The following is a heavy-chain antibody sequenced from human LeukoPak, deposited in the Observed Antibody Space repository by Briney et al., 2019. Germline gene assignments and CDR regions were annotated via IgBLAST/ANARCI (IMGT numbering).Heavy chain of an antibody. V-gene: IGHV3-74*01. J-gene: IGHJ4*02. CDR2: ISSSQSRT. CDR3: ARVRAVAGTEVLDYFDY. CDR1: GFTFSSYW. Sequence: GGSLRLSCAASGFTFSSYWMHWVRQAPGKGLVWVSRISSSQSRTNYADSVKGRLTISRDNAKNTVYLQMNSLRAEDTAVYYCARVRAVAGTEVLDYFDYWGQGTLVTVSS. D-gene: IGHD6-19*01.